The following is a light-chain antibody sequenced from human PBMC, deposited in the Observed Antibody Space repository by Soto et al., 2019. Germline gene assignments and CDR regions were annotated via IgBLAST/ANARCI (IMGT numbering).Light chain of an antibody. J-gene: IGLJ1*01. CDR2: DVS. CDR3: SSYTSSSTLA. CDR1: SSNVGGYNY. Sequence: QSALTQPTSVSGSPGQSITISCTGTSSNVGGYNYVSWYQQHPGKAPKLMIYDVSNRPSGVSNRFSGYKSGNTASLTISGLQAADEADYYCSSYTSSSTLAFGTGTELTVL. V-gene: IGLV2-14*01.